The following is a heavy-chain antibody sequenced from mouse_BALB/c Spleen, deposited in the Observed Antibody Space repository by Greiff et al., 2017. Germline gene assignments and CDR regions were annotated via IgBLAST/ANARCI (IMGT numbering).Heavy chain of an antibody. V-gene: IGHV5-6-5*01. J-gene: IGHJ4*01. Sequence: EVQRVESGGGLVKPGGSLKLSCAASGFTFSSYAMSWVRQTPEKRLEWVASISSGGSTYYPDSVKGRFTISRDNARNILYLQMSSLRSEDTAMYYCAREGYAMDYWGQGTSVTVSS. CDR2: ISSGGST. CDR1: GFTFSSYA. CDR3: AREGYAMDY.